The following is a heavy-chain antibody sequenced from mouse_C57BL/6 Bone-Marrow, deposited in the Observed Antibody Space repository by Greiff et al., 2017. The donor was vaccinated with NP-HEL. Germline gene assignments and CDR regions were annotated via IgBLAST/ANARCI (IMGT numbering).Heavy chain of an antibody. CDR1: GYTFTSYW. V-gene: IGHV1-61*01. D-gene: IGHD2-1*01. CDR3: AREVTGSWFAY. Sequence: QVQLQQPGAALVRPGSSVKLSCQASGYTFTSYWLDWVKQRPGQGLEWIGNIYPSDSETHYNQKFKDKATLTVDKSSSTAYMQLSSLTSEDSAVYYCAREVTGSWFAYWGQGTLVTVSA. CDR2: IYPSDSET. J-gene: IGHJ3*01.